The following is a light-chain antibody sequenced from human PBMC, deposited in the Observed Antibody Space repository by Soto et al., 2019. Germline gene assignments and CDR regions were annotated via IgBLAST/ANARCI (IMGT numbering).Light chain of an antibody. CDR1: QSVSIN. V-gene: IGKV3-15*01. J-gene: IGKJ1*01. CDR2: GAS. CDR3: QQYYNWPRT. Sequence: EIVLTQSPATLSVSPGETVTLSCRASQSVSINVAWYQQKPVQSPRLLISGASTRATGIPASFSGSGSGTEFTLTISSLQSEDFAIYFCQQYYNWPRTFGQGTKVDIK.